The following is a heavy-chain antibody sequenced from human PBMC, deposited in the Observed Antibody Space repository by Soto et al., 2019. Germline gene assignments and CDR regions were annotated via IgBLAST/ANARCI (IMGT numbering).Heavy chain of an antibody. CDR3: APTAAGEYYFDY. CDR2: ISGSGGST. Sequence: PGGSLRLSCAASGFTFSSYAMSWVRQAPGKGLEWVSAISGSGGSTYYADSVKGQFTISRDNSKNTLYLQMNSLRAEDTAVYYCAPTAAGEYYFDYWGQGTLVTVSS. V-gene: IGHV3-23*01. D-gene: IGHD6-13*01. J-gene: IGHJ4*02. CDR1: GFTFSSYA.